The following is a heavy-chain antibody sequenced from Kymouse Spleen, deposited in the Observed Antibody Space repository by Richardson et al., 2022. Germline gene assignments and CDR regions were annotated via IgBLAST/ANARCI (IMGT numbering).Heavy chain of an antibody. CDR3: ARDIVVVPAALYYYYYGMDV. CDR2: IWYDGSNK. V-gene: IGHV3-33*01. D-gene: IGHD2-2*02. CDR1: GFTFSSYG. J-gene: IGHJ6*02. Sequence: QVQLVESGGGVVQPGRSLRLSCAASGFTFSSYGMHWVRQAPGKGLEWVAVIWYDGSNKYYADSVKGRFTISRDNSKNTLYLQMNSLRAEDTAVYYCARDIVVVPAALYYYYYGMDVWGQGTTVTVSS.